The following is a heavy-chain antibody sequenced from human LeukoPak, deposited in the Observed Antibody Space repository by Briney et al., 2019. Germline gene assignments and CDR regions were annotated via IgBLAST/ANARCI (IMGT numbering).Heavy chain of an antibody. D-gene: IGHD1-1*01. CDR2: IYSDGRT. Sequence: GGSLRLSCAASGFTVSNNHMSWVRQAPGKGLEWVSLIYSDGRTSYTDSVKGRFTISRDNSKNTLSLQLNSLRAEDTAVYYCARDGGSSTMEPTGGYYYYGMDVWGQGTTVTVSS. CDR1: GFTVSNNH. V-gene: IGHV3-53*01. J-gene: IGHJ6*02. CDR3: ARDGGSSTMEPTGGYYYYGMDV.